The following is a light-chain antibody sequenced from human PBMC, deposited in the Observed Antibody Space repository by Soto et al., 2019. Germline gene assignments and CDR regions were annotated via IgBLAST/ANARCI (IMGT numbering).Light chain of an antibody. V-gene: IGKV3D-20*02. Sequence: EIVMTQSPATLSVSPGERATLSGRASQSVSSSYLAGYQQKPGQAPRLLIYGASTRATDVPDRFSGSGSGADFTLTISRLEPEDFAVYYCQQRSNWPPTFGQGTRLEI. CDR2: GAS. J-gene: IGKJ5*01. CDR3: QQRSNWPPT. CDR1: QSVSSSY.